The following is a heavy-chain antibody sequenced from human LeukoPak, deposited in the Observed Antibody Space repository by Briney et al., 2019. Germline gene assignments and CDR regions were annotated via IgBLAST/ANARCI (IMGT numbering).Heavy chain of an antibody. D-gene: IGHD4-11*01. V-gene: IGHV1-2*02. J-gene: IGHJ4*02. CDR3: ARSRRTTVPPGY. CDR1: GYTFTGYY. CDR2: INPNSGGT. Sequence: ALVKVSCKASGYTFTGYYMHWVRPAPGQGLEWMGWINPNSGGTNYAQKFQGRVTMTRDTSISTAYMELSRLRSDDTAVYYCARSRRTTVPPGYWGQGTLVTVSS.